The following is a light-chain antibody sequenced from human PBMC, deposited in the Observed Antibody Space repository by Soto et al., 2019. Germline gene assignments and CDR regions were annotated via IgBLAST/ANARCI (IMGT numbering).Light chain of an antibody. V-gene: IGKV1-5*01. CDR3: QQYSSYPYT. CDR1: QSISTW. CDR2: DAS. Sequence: DIPMTQSPSTLSASVRDRVTITCRASQSISTWLAWYQQKPGIAPKLLISDASNLESGVPSRFSGSGSETEFTRTSTSLQPDDFATYYCQQYSSYPYTFGQGTKLEIK. J-gene: IGKJ2*01.